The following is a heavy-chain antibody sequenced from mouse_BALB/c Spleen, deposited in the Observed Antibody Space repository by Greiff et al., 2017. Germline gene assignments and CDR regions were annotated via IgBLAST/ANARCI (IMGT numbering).Heavy chain of an antibody. CDR1: GFTFNTYA. D-gene: IGHD3-3*01. CDR2: IRSKSNNYAT. J-gene: IGHJ1*01. Sequence: EVKLVESGGGLVQPKGSLKLSCAASGFTFNTYAMNWVRQAPGKGLEWVARIRSKSNNYATYYADSVKDRFTISRDDSQSMLYLQMNNLKTEDTAMYYCVRGRDRYFDVWGAGTTVTVSS. CDR3: VRGRDRYFDV. V-gene: IGHV10-1*02.